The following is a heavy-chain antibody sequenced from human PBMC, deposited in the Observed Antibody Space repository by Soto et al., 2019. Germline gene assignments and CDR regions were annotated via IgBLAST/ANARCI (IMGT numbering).Heavy chain of an antibody. J-gene: IGHJ4*02. CDR2: ISYDGSSK. D-gene: IGHD5-18*01. Sequence: GGSLRLSCAASGFTFSSYAMHWVRQAPGKGLEWVAVISYDGSSKFYADSVKGRFTISRDNSKNTLYLQMNSLRTEDTAVYYCARDFPIWIPAPPTSLFYSGKTTLVTGS. V-gene: IGHV3-30-3*01. CDR3: ARDFPIWIPAPPTSLFY. CDR1: GFTFSSYA.